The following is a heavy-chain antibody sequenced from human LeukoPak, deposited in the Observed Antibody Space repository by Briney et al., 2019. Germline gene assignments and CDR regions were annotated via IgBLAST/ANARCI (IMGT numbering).Heavy chain of an antibody. D-gene: IGHD4-23*01. J-gene: IGHJ4*02. CDR2: IYPGDSDT. Sequence: GESLKISCKGSGYSFTTYWIGWVRQMPGEGLEWMGIIYPGDSDTRYSPSFQGQVTMSADKSISTAYLQWSSLKASDTAMYYCARLNSSVFDHWGQGTLVTVSS. CDR1: GYSFTTYW. V-gene: IGHV5-51*01. CDR3: ARLNSSVFDH.